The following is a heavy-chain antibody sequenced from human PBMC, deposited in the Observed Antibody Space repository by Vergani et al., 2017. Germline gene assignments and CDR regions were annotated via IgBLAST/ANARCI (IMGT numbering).Heavy chain of an antibody. J-gene: IGHJ3*02. D-gene: IGHD3-22*01. Sequence: EVQLLESGGGLVQPGGSLRLSCAASGFTFSSYAMSWVRQAPGKGLEWVSAISGSGGSTYYADSVKGRFTISRDNSKNTLYLQMNSLRAEDTAVYYCAKEDGSSGYYPPNDAFDIWGQGTMVTVSS. V-gene: IGHV3-23*01. CDR2: ISGSGGST. CDR3: AKEDGSSGYYPPNDAFDI. CDR1: GFTFSSYA.